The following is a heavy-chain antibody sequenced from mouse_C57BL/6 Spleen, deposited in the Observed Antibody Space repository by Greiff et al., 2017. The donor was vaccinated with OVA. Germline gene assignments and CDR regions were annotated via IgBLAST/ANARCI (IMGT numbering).Heavy chain of an antibody. CDR2: ISSGSSTI. CDR3: AESSGPYYYAMDY. D-gene: IGHD3-2*02. CDR1: GFTFSDYG. Sequence: EVQRVESGGGLVKPGGSLKLSCAASGFTFSDYGMHWVRQAPEKGLEWVAYISSGSSTIYYADTVKGRFTISRDNAKNTLFLQMTSLRSEDTAMYYCAESSGPYYYAMDYWGQGTSVTVSS. J-gene: IGHJ4*01. V-gene: IGHV5-17*01.